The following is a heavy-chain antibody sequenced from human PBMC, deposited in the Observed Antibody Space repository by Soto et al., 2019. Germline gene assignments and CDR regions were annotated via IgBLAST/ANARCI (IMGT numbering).Heavy chain of an antibody. J-gene: IGHJ4*02. Sequence: SETLSLTCAVYGGSFSGYYWSWIRQPPGKGLEWIGEIDQSGSNNYNPSLKSRVTISIDTSKNQLSLKLTSVTAADTAVYYCARLYATDYWGQGTLVTVSS. V-gene: IGHV4-34*01. CDR3: ARLYATDY. CDR1: GGSFSGYY. D-gene: IGHD2-8*01. CDR2: IDQSGSN.